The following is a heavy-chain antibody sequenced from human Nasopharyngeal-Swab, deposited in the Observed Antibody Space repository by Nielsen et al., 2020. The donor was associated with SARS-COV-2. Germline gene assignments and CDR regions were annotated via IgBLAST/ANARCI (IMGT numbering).Heavy chain of an antibody. CDR1: GFRFSDHA. CDR3: ARDRGGSWYDHYYYYGMDV. J-gene: IGHJ6*02. D-gene: IGHD6-13*01. Sequence: GESLKISCAASGFRFSDHAMHWVRQAPGKGLEWVTFIWADGSTQDYADSVKGRFTISRDNSKNTLYLQMNSLRAEDTAVYYCARDRGGSWYDHYYYYGMDVWGQGTTVTVSS. CDR2: IWADGSTQ. V-gene: IGHV3-33*01.